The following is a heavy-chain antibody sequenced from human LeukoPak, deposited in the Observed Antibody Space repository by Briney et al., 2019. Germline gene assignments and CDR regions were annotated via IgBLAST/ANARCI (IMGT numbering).Heavy chain of an antibody. Sequence: KPSETLSLTCAVSGYSISSGYYWGWIRQPPGKGLEWIGSIYHSGSTYYNPSLKSRVTISVDTSKNQFSLKLSSVTAADTAVYYCARPSSTSFYWYFDLWGRGTLVTVSS. D-gene: IGHD2-2*01. CDR2: IYHSGST. CDR3: ARPSSTSFYWYFDL. V-gene: IGHV4-38-2*01. CDR1: GYSISSGYY. J-gene: IGHJ2*01.